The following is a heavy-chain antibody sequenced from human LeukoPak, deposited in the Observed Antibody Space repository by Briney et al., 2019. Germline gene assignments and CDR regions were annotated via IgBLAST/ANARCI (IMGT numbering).Heavy chain of an antibody. J-gene: IGHJ4*02. V-gene: IGHV3-48*03. CDR2: ISSSGSTI. CDR3: AKVSMIVFRAGDVDY. Sequence: GGSLRLSCAASGFTFSSYEMNWVRQAPGKGLEWVSYISSSGSTIYYADSVKGRFTISRDNSKNTLYLQMNSLRAEDTAVYYCAKVSMIVFRAGDVDYWGQGTLVTVSS. D-gene: IGHD3-22*01. CDR1: GFTFSSYE.